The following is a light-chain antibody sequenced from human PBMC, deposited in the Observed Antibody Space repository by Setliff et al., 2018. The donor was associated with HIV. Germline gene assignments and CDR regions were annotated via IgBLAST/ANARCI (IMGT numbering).Light chain of an antibody. V-gene: IGLV2-11*01. J-gene: IGLJ1*01. Sequence: LAQPHSVSGSPGQSVTISCTGTSSDVGGYSFVSWYQQHPNKAPELMVYAVNKRPSGVPDRFSGSKSGNTASLTISGLQPDDEADYYCSSYTSSDTPYVFGTGTKVTVL. CDR1: SSDVGGYSF. CDR3: SSYTSSDTPYV. CDR2: AVN.